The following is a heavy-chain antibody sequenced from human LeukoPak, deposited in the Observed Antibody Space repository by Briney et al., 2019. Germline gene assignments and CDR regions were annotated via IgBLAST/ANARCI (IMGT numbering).Heavy chain of an antibody. V-gene: IGHV3-7*01. J-gene: IGHJ4*02. Sequence: PGGSLRLSCAASGFTFSSYWMSWVRQAPGKGLEWVANIKQDGSEKYYVDSVKGRFTISRDNSKNTLYLQMNSLRAEDTAVYYCAREGQPVALDYWGQGTQVTVSS. CDR2: IKQDGSEK. D-gene: IGHD6-13*01. CDR1: GFTFSSYW. CDR3: AREGQPVALDY.